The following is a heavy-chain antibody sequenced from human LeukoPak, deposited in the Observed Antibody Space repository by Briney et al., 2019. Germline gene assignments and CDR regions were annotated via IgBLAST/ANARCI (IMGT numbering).Heavy chain of an antibody. J-gene: IGHJ6*03. D-gene: IGHD2-2*01. Sequence: SETLSLTCTVSGGSISSHYWSWIRQPPGKGLEWIGYIYYSGSTNYNPSLRSRVTISVDTSKNQFSLKLSSVTAADTAVYYCARTPAANDYYYYYMDVWGKGTTVTVSS. CDR1: GGSISSHY. CDR2: IYYSGST. CDR3: ARTPAANDYYYYYMDV. V-gene: IGHV4-59*11.